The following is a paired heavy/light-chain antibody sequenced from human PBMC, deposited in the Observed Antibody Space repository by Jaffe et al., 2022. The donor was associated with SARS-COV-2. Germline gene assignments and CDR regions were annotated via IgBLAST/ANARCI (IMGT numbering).Light chain of an antibody. Sequence: SSELTQDPAVSVALGQAVSITCQGDSLRTYYATWYQQKPGQAPIVVIYGKNNRPSEIPDRFSGSRSGSTASLTITGALAEDEADYYCNSRDNSATVIFGGGTRLTVL. V-gene: IGLV3-19*01. CDR1: SLRTYY. J-gene: IGLJ2*01. CDR2: GKN. CDR3: NSRDNSATVI.
Heavy chain of an antibody. CDR3: ARDGCSGGTCYLGDL. CDR1: GFTFSNFG. Sequence: QVQVVESGGGVVQPGRSLRLSCAASGFTFSNFGFHWVRQAPGKGLEWVAVIWYNGINKYYTDSVRGRFTVSRDNSKNTVFLQMNSLRVEDTAVYFCARDGCSGGTCYLGDLWGPGTLVTVPS. V-gene: IGHV3-33*01. J-gene: IGHJ5*02. D-gene: IGHD2-15*01. CDR2: IWYNGINK.